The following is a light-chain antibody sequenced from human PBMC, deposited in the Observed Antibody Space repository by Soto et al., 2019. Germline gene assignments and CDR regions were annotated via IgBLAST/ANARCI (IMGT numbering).Light chain of an antibody. J-gene: IGKJ3*01. CDR2: DAY. CDR1: QSVSGY. CDR3: QQRRNWPFT. V-gene: IGKV3-11*01. Sequence: EIVLTQSPATLSLSPGERATLSCRASQSVSGYLAWYQQKPGQAPSLLIYDAYNRATGIPARSSGSGSGTDVTLNISSLGPEYFAVYYGQQRRNWPFTFGPGTKVDIK.